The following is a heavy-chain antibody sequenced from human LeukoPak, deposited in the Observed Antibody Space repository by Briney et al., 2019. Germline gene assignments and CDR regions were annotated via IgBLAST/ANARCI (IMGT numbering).Heavy chain of an antibody. CDR3: ARVPIRFFFYMDV. V-gene: IGHV1-18*01. CDR1: GYTFTSYG. D-gene: IGHD2-21*01. J-gene: IGHJ6*03. CDR2: ISAYNGNT. Sequence: VSVKVSCKASGYTFTSYGISWVRQAPGQGLEWMGWISAYNGNTNYAQKLQGRVTMTIDTSTSTAYMELRSLRSDDTAVYYCARVPIRFFFYMDVWGKGTTVTVSS.